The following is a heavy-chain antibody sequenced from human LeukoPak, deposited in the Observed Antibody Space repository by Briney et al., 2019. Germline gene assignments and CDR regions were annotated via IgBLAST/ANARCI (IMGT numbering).Heavy chain of an antibody. Sequence: SETLSLTCTVSGGSISRSYYYWGWIRQPPGKGLEWIGSVYYSGSSYYNPSLRSRVTISVDTSKNQFSLKLSSVTAADTAVYYCARGYYYFDYWGQGTLLTVSS. D-gene: IGHD5-18*01. CDR2: VYYSGSS. V-gene: IGHV4-39*01. J-gene: IGHJ4*02. CDR1: GGSISRSYYY. CDR3: ARGYYYFDY.